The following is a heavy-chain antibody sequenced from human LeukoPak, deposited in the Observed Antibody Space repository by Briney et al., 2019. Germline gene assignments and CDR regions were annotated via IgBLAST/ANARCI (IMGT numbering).Heavy chain of an antibody. V-gene: IGHV3-30*04. Sequence: QAGGSLRLSCAASGSTFSSYAMHWVRQAPGKGLEWVAVISYDGSNKYYADSVKGRFTISRDNSKNTLYLQMNSLRAEDTAVYYCARDGSRDGYNLWGQGTLVTVSS. D-gene: IGHD5-24*01. CDR1: GSTFSSYA. CDR2: ISYDGSNK. CDR3: ARDGSRDGYNL. J-gene: IGHJ4*02.